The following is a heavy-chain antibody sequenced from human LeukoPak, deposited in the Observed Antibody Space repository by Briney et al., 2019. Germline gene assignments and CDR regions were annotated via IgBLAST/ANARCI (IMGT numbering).Heavy chain of an antibody. CDR3: ARVNVCPRCHFDY. V-gene: IGHV3-74*01. CDR2: ISTDGSSA. D-gene: IGHD4-17*01. J-gene: IGHJ4*02. CDR1: GFTFSSYW. Sequence: PGGSLRQSCAASGFTFSSYWMHWVRQAPGKGLVWVSRISTDGSSAIYADSVKGRFTISRDNAKNTLYLQMNSLRAEDTAVYYCARVNVCPRCHFDYWGQGTLVSVSS.